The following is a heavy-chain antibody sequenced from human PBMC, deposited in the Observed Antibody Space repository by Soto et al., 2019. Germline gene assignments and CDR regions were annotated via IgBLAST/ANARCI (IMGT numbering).Heavy chain of an antibody. J-gene: IGHJ4*02. CDR3: ARNPSGSSFDY. CDR1: GYTFLSYG. V-gene: IGHV1-18*01. Sequence: ASVKVSCKASGYTFLSYGISWVRQAPGQGLEWVGWISAYSGNTDYAQRLQDRVTLTTDTSTSTAYMGLRNLRSDDTAVYYCARNPSGSSFDYWGQGTLVTVSS. CDR2: ISAYSGNT. D-gene: IGHD1-26*01.